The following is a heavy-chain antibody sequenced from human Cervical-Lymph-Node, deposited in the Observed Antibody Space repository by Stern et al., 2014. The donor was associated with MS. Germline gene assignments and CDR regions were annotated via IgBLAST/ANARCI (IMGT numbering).Heavy chain of an antibody. CDR2: IYSGGST. D-gene: IGHD6-13*01. Sequence: EVQLVESGGGLVQHGGSRRLSCAASGFTVSSNYMSWVRQAPGKGLEWVSVIYSGGSTYYADSVKGRFTISRDNSKNTLYLQMNSLRAEDTAVYYCARAAAGYYGMDVWGQGTTVTVSS. CDR3: ARAAAGYYGMDV. V-gene: IGHV3-66*02. CDR1: GFTVSSNY. J-gene: IGHJ6*02.